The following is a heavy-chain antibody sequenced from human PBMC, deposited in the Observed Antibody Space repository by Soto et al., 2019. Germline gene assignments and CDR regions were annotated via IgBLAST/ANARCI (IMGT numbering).Heavy chain of an antibody. D-gene: IGHD2-15*01. Sequence: LTCTVSGGSISSYYWSWIRQPPGKGLEWIGSMYYSGNTYYNPSLRSRVTISVDTSKNQFSLKLSSVTAADTTVYYCAVGNCIGASCYNYYGMDVWGQGTTVTVSS. CDR1: GGSISSYY. V-gene: IGHV4-59*05. CDR3: AVGNCIGASCYNYYGMDV. CDR2: MYYSGNT. J-gene: IGHJ6*02.